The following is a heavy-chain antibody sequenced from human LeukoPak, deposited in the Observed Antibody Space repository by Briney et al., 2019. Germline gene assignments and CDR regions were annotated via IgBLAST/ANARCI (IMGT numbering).Heavy chain of an antibody. Sequence: GESLKISCKGSGYSFTSYWIGWVRQMPGKGLEWMGIIYPGDSDTGYSPSFQGQVTISADKSISTAYLQWSSLKASDTAMYYCARHPNYYDSSGYYSAYYFDYWGQGTLVTVSS. CDR2: IYPGDSDT. D-gene: IGHD3-22*01. J-gene: IGHJ4*02. V-gene: IGHV5-51*01. CDR1: GYSFTSYW. CDR3: ARHPNYYDSSGYYSAYYFDY.